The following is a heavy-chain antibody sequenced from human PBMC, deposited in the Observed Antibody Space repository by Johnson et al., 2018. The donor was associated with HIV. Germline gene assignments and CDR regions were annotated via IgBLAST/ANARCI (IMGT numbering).Heavy chain of an antibody. CDR3: ARVLRGRWTYYDILTGSTHADHDAFDI. CDR1: GFTFSSYA. V-gene: IGHV3-30*04. J-gene: IGHJ3*02. CDR2: ISYDGSNK. D-gene: IGHD3-9*01. Sequence: QEQLVESGGGLVQPGGSLRLSCAVSGFTFSSYAMHWVRQAPGKGLEWAAVISYDGSNKYYADSVKGRFTISRDNSKTTLYLQMNSLRAEDTAVYYCARVLRGRWTYYDILTGSTHADHDAFDIWGQGTMVTVSS.